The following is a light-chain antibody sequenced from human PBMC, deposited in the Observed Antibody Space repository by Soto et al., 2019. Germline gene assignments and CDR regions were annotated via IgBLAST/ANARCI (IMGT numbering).Light chain of an antibody. CDR1: SSDVGSYNL. V-gene: IGLV2-23*02. CDR3: CSFARSRIL. Sequence: QSVLTQPASVSGSPGQSVTISCTGTSSDVGSYNLVSWYQQHPGKAPKLMIYEVSERPAGVSNRFSGSKSANTASLTISGLQAEDEADYYCCSFARSRILFGTGTSHRP. J-gene: IGLJ1*01. CDR2: EVS.